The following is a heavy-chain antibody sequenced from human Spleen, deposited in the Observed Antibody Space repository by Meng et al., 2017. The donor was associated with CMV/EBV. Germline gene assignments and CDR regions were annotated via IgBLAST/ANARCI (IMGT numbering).Heavy chain of an antibody. V-gene: IGHV4-59*12. D-gene: IGHD6-6*01. CDR3: ARYSSSSINLID. Sequence: SETLSLTCTVSGGSIGNFYWNWIRQPPGKGLEWIGYIYYSGSTNYNPSLKSRVTISVDWSTNQFSLKLSSVTAADTAVYYCARYSSSSINLIDWGQGTLVTVSS. CDR2: IYYSGST. J-gene: IGHJ4*02. CDR1: GGSIGNFY.